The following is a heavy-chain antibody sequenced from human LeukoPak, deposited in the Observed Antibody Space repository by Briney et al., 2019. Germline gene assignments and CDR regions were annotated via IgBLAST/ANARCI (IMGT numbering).Heavy chain of an antibody. Sequence: SETLSLTCTVSGDSITGYYWGWIRQPPGKGLEWIGEINHSGSTNYNPSLKSRVTISVDTSENQFSLKLSSVTTEDTAVYYCAREERRGYSYGGLPDYWGQGTLVTVSS. CDR2: INHSGST. V-gene: IGHV4-34*01. CDR1: GDSITGYY. D-gene: IGHD5-18*01. J-gene: IGHJ4*02. CDR3: AREERRGYSYGGLPDY.